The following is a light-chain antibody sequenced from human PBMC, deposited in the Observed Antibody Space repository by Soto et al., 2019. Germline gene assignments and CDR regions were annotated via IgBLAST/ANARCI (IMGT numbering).Light chain of an antibody. J-gene: IGLJ1*01. V-gene: IGLV2-18*01. CDR3: SLYTSRSTYV. CDR1: SSDVGSYNR. CDR2: EVS. Sequence: QSVLAQPPSVSGSLGQSVTISCTGTSSDVGSYNRVSWYQQPPGTAPRLMIYEVSNRPSGVPDRFSGSKSGNTASLTISGLQAEDEADYYCSLYTSRSTYVFGTGTK.